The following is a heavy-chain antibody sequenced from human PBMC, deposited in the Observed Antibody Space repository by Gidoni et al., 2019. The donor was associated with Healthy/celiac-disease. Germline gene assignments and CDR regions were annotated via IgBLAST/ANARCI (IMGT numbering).Heavy chain of an antibody. J-gene: IGHJ4*02. CDR3: ARELQELERRIDY. Sequence: QVQLQESGPGLVKPAQTLSLTCTVSGGSISSGGYYWNWIRQHPGKGLDWIGYIYYSGSTYYNPSLKSRVTISVDTSKNQFSLKLSSGTAADTAVYYCARELQELERRIDYWGQGTLVTVSS. D-gene: IGHD1-1*01. CDR2: IYYSGST. V-gene: IGHV4-31*03. CDR1: GGSISSGGYY.